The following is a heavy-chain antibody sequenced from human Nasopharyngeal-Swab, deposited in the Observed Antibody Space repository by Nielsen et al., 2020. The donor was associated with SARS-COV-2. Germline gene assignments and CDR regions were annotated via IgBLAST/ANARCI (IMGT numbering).Heavy chain of an antibody. Sequence: GGPLRLSFAASGFPFDDYALHWVRQAPGKGLEWVSGISWNSGSIGSADSVKGRFTISRDNAKNPLYLQMNRLRAEDTALYYGAKELDIVVVPAAYGCGYYGMDVWGQGTTVTVSS. V-gene: IGHV3-9*01. CDR3: AKELDIVVVPAAYGCGYYGMDV. J-gene: IGHJ6*02. CDR1: GFPFDDYA. CDR2: ISWNSGSI. D-gene: IGHD2-2*03.